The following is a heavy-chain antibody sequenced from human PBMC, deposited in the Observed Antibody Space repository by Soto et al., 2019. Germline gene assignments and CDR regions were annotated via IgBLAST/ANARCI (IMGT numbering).Heavy chain of an antibody. CDR3: ARRPGFGHAFDI. CDR2: IYYSGST. J-gene: IGHJ3*02. D-gene: IGHD3-10*01. V-gene: IGHV4-59*08. CDR1: GGSISSYY. Sequence: PSETRSLTCTVSGGSISSYYWNWIRQPPGKGLEWIGYIYYSGSTNYNPSLKSRVTISVDTSKNQFSLNLSSVTAADTAVYYCARRPGFGHAFDIWGQGTMVTVSS.